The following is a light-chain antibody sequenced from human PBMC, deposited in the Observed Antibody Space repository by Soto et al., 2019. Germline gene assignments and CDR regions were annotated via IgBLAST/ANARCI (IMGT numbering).Light chain of an antibody. CDR1: QSISSY. CDR3: LQRSNWPQT. CDR2: DAS. V-gene: IGKV3-11*01. J-gene: IGKJ3*01. Sequence: EIVLTQSPATLSLSPGERATLSCRASQSISSYLAWYQQKPGQAPRLLIYDASNRATGIPARFSGSGSGTDFTFTISSLEPEDFAVYYCLQRSNWPQTFGPGTKVDIK.